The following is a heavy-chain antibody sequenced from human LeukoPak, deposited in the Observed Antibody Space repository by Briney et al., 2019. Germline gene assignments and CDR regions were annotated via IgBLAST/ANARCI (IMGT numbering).Heavy chain of an antibody. CDR3: AKPGISTIVRGYGMDV. D-gene: IGHD3-22*01. V-gene: IGHV3-23*01. Sequence: PGGSLRLSCAASGFTFSSYSMGWVRQAPGKGLECVSTISGSGAHTDYADSVKGRFTTSRDNSKNTLYLQMNSLRAEDTAVYYCAKPGISTIVRGYGMDVWGQGTTVTVSS. CDR2: ISGSGAHT. J-gene: IGHJ6*02. CDR1: GFTFSSYS.